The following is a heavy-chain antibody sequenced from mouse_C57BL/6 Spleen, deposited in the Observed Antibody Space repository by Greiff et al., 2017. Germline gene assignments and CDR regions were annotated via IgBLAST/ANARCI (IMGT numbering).Heavy chain of an antibody. J-gene: IGHJ2*02. Sequence: VQLKQSGAELVRPGSSVTLSCKASGYTFTSYWMDWVKQRPGHGLEWIGAIYPSTSDTDYNHKFKGKATLTADKSSSTAYMQLSSLTSEDSAVYYCARAAHGFDYWGQGTSLTVSS. CDR3: ARAAHGFDY. D-gene: IGHD1-1*01. V-gene: IGHV1-61*01. CDR2: IYPSTSDT. CDR1: GYTFTSYW.